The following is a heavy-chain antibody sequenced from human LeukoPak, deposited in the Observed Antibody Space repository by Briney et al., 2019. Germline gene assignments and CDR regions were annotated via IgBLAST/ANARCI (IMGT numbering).Heavy chain of an antibody. D-gene: IGHD3-3*01. V-gene: IGHV4-4*07. J-gene: IGHJ5*02. Sequence: SETLSLTCSVSGGSISSYYWSWIRQPAGKGLEWIGRVYTSGSTNYNPSLKSRVTMSVDTSKNQFSLKLSSVTAADTAVYYCARDRYYDFWSGYLNWFDPWGQGTLVTVSS. CDR1: GGSISSYY. CDR2: VYTSGST. CDR3: ARDRYYDFWSGYLNWFDP.